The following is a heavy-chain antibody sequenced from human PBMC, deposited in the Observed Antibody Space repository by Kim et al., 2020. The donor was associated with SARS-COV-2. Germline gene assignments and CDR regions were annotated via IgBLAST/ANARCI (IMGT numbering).Heavy chain of an antibody. CDR1: GYTFTSYG. CDR3: ARVYSRSALRFLEWYYVYFDY. Sequence: ASVKVSCKASGYTFTSYGISWVRQAPGQGLEWMGWISAYNGNTNYAQKLQGRVTMTTDTSTSTAYMELRSLRSDDTAVYYCARVYSRSALRFLEWYYVYFDYWGQGTLVTVSS. V-gene: IGHV1-18*01. D-gene: IGHD3-3*01. CDR2: ISAYNGNT. J-gene: IGHJ4*02.